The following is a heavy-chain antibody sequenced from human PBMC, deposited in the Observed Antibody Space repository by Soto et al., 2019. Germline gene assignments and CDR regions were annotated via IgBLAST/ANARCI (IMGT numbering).Heavy chain of an antibody. D-gene: IGHD3-3*01. CDR2: TYYRSKWYN. CDR3: ARANRITIFGVVILALFVD. V-gene: IGHV6-1*01. Sequence: SQTLSLTCAISGDSVSSNSAAWDWIRQSPSRGLEWLGRTYYRSKWYNDYAVSVKSRITINPDTSKNQFSLQLNSVTPEDTAVYYCARANRITIFGVVILALFVDWGQGTLVTVSS. CDR1: GDSVSSNSAA. J-gene: IGHJ4*02.